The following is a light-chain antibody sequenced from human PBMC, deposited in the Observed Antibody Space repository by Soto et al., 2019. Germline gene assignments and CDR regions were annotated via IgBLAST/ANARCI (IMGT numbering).Light chain of an antibody. CDR1: QSVSSI. CDR2: GAS. CDR3: QQYNSWPYT. V-gene: IGKV3-15*01. J-gene: IGKJ2*01. Sequence: EIVMTQSPATLSVSPGERATLSCRASQSVSSILAWYQQKPGQAPRLLIYGASTRATGIPARFSGSGSGTEFTLPISSLQSEDFAVYYCQQYNSWPYTFGQGTKLEIK.